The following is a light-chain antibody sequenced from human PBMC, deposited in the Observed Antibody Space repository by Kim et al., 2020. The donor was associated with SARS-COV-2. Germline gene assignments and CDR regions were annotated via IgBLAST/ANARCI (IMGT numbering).Light chain of an antibody. V-gene: IGLV3-1*01. CDR3: QAWDSSTGEV. Sequence: SYELTQPPSVSVSPGQTASITCSGDKLGDKYACWYQQKPGQSPVLVIYQDSKRPSGIPERFSGSNSGNTATLTISGTQAMDEADYYCQAWDSSTGEVFVT. CDR2: QDS. CDR1: KLGDKY. J-gene: IGLJ1*01.